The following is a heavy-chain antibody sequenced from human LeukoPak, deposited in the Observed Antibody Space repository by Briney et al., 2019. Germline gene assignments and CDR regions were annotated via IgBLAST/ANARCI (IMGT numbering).Heavy chain of an antibody. J-gene: IGHJ3*02. CDR2: FYHSGST. CDR3: ARVSYYDSSGYLHDAFDI. Sequence: PSETLSLTCSVSGGSISSYFWSWVRQPPGKGLEWIGCFYHSGSTNYNPSLKSRVTTSVDTSKSQFSLRLNSVTAADTAVYYCARVSYYDSSGYLHDAFDIWGQGTMVTVSS. CDR1: GGSISSYF. V-gene: IGHV4-59*01. D-gene: IGHD3-22*01.